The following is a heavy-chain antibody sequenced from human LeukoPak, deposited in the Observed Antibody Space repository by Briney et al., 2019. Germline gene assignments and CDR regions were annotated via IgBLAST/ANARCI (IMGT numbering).Heavy chain of an antibody. Sequence: SETLSLTCTVSGYSITSGYYWGWIRQPPGKGLEWIGSIYHSGSTHYNPSLKSRVTISVDTSKNQFSLKLSSVTAADTAVYYCARDGQAPDYWGQGTLVTVSS. V-gene: IGHV4-38-2*02. CDR3: ARDGQAPDY. CDR2: IYHSGST. CDR1: GYSITSGYY. J-gene: IGHJ4*02.